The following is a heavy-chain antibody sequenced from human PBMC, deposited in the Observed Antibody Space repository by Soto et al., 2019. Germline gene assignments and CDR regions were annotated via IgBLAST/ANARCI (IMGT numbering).Heavy chain of an antibody. CDR2: IYSSGST. CDR1: GGSISSYY. V-gene: IGHV4-4*07. Sequence: SETLSLTCTVSGGSISSYYWNWIRQPAGKGLEWIGRIYSSGSTDYNPSLKSRVTMSVDTSKNQFSLNLSSVTAADTAVYYCARGGDRRFLGNAFDIWGQGTMVTVS. D-gene: IGHD3-3*01. J-gene: IGHJ3*02. CDR3: ARGGDRRFLGNAFDI.